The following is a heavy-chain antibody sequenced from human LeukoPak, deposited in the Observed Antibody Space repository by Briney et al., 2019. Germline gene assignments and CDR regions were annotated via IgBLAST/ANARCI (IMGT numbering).Heavy chain of an antibody. CDR1: GFTFTRFG. V-gene: IGHV3-30-3*01. CDR2: ISYDGTIK. CDR3: ARADYGDYLQRGS. D-gene: IGHD4-17*01. J-gene: IGHJ5*02. Sequence: GGSLRLSCVGSGFTFTRFGLHWVRQAPGKGLEWVAAISYDGTIKHYADPVKGRFTISRDNSKSTLFLHMSSLRADDTAVYYCARADYGDYLQRGSWGQGTLVTVSS.